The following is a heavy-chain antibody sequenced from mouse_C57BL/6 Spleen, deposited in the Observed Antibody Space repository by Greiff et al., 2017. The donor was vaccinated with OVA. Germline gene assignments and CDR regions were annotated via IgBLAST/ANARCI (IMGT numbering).Heavy chain of an antibody. Sequence: QVQLQQPGAELVMPGASVKLSCKASGYTFTSYWMHWVKQRPGQGLEWIGEIDPSDSYTNYNQKFKGKSTLTVDKSSSTAYMQLSSLTSEDSAVYYSARGRAQATFYFDYWGQGTTLTVSS. CDR2: IDPSDSYT. J-gene: IGHJ2*01. CDR3: ARGRAQATFYFDY. D-gene: IGHD3-2*02. CDR1: GYTFTSYW. V-gene: IGHV1-69*01.